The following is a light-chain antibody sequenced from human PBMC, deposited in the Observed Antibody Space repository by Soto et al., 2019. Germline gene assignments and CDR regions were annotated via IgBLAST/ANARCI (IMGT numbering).Light chain of an antibody. J-gene: IGKJ1*01. V-gene: IGKV3-20*01. CDR2: NAS. Sequence: EIVLTQSPCTLSLSPGERATLSCRATERLXSNYLAWYQLKPGQAPRLLXYNASSRATGSPDRLSGSGSATDFTLTISRLEPEDFAVYYFQQYGSITWTFGQGTKVDIK. CDR3: QQYGSITWT. CDR1: ERLXSNY.